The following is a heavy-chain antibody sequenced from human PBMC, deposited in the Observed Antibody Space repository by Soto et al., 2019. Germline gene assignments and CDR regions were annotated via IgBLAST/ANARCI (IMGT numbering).Heavy chain of an antibody. D-gene: IGHD3-3*01. CDR1: CGSVSSGNYY. CDR3: ARDMIFGVAGNFQF. J-gene: IGHJ4*02. CDR2: IYYSGST. V-gene: IGHV4-61*01. Sequence: SETLSLTCTVSCGSVSSGNYYWSWILQPPGKGLEWIGYIYYSGSTIYNPSLKSRVAMSIDTSKNQFSLKLSSVTAADTAVYYCARDMIFGVAGNFQFLGQGTLVSVSS.